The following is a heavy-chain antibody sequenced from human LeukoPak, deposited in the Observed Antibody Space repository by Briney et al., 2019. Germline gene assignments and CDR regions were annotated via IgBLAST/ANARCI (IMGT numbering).Heavy chain of an antibody. V-gene: IGHV3-23*01. J-gene: IGHJ4*02. D-gene: IGHD6-19*01. CDR2: ITGSDLST. CDR1: GFTFGSYT. Sequence: GGSLRLSCAASGFTFGSYTMTWVRRAPGKGLEWVSVITGSDLSTYYADSVRGRFTISRDNSKNTLYLQMNSLRADDTAVYYCAKHRGSGVAGTGGVESWGQGTLVTVSS. CDR3: AKHRGSGVAGTGGVES.